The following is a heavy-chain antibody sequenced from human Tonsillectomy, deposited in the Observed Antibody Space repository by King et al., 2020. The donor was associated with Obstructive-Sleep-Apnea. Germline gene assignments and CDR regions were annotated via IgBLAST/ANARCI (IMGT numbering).Heavy chain of an antibody. CDR3: ARLDYGDYVRAYYFDY. D-gene: IGHD4-17*01. CDR1: GGPITDSNSQ. CDR2: IYYTGSP. V-gene: IGHV4-39*07. Sequence: QLQESGPGLVKPSETLSLTCTVSGGPITDSNSQWGWIRQSPGRGLEWIGTIYYTGSPSYNPSLEGRVTLSLDASKNQVSLNMNSVTAADTAVYYCARLDYGDYVRAYYFDYWGRGILVGVSS. J-gene: IGHJ4*02.